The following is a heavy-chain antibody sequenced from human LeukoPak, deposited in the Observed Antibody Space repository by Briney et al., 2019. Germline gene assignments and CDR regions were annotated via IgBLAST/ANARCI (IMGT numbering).Heavy chain of an antibody. Sequence: ASVKVSCKASGYTFTSYYFHWVRQAPGQGLEWMGMINSNGGSTTYAQSFQGRVTMTRETSTRTVYMELSSLRSEDTAIYYCARAMVRGLSNPFDYWGQGTLVTVSS. CDR1: GYTFTSYY. CDR2: INSNGGST. D-gene: IGHD3-10*01. J-gene: IGHJ4*02. V-gene: IGHV1-46*01. CDR3: ARAMVRGLSNPFDY.